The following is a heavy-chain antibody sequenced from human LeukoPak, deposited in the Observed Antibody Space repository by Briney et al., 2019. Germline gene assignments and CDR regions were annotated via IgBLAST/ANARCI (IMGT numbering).Heavy chain of an antibody. V-gene: IGHV1-69*13. D-gene: IGHD2-21*01. CDR1: GGTFSSYA. CDR2: IIPLFGTA. Sequence: ASVTISCKASGGTFSSYAISWVRHAPGQGLQSMGGIIPLFGTANYAQKFQGRVTIPADESTSTAYMELTSLNSEDTAESYCASCGGDCLFGFDPWGEGTLVTVSS. J-gene: IGHJ5*02. CDR3: ASCGGDCLFGFDP.